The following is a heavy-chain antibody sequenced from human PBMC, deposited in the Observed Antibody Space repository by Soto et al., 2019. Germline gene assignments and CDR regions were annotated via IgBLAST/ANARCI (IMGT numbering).Heavy chain of an antibody. CDR3: ARDLEVGARFDY. J-gene: IGHJ4*02. V-gene: IGHV3-30-3*01. CDR2: ISYDGFKK. Sequence: QVQLVESGGGVVQPGRSLRLSCAASGFTFNNYAMHWVRQAPGKGLEWVAVISYDGFKKYYADSVKGRFTISRDISKNTLYLQMNSLRAEDTAIYHCARDLEVGARFDYWGQGTLVTVSS. CDR1: GFTFNNYA.